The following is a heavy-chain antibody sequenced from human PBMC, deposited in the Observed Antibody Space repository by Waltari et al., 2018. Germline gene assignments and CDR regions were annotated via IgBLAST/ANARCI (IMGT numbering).Heavy chain of an antibody. J-gene: IGHJ3*02. CDR2: IYTSGST. CDR1: GGSISSGSYY. CDR3: ASSIAVASDAFDI. D-gene: IGHD6-19*01. Sequence: QVQLQESGPGLVKPSQTLSLTCTVSGGSISSGSYYWSWIRQPAGKGLEWIGRIYTSGSTNYNPSLKSRVTISVETSKNQFSLKLSSVTAADTAVYYCASSIAVASDAFDIWGQGTMVTVSS. V-gene: IGHV4-61*02.